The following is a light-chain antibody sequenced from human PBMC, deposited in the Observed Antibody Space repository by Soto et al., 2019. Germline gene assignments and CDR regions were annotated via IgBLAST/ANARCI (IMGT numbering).Light chain of an antibody. J-gene: IGLJ3*02. CDR3: SSYTTSSTQV. V-gene: IGLV2-14*01. Sequence: QSALTQPASVSGSPGQSITISCTGTSSDVGYYNYVSWYQHHPGKAPKLLIYEVSNRPSGVPNRFSGSKSGNTASLTISGLQAEDEADYYCSSYTTSSTQVFGGGTKVTVL. CDR1: SSDVGYYNY. CDR2: EVS.